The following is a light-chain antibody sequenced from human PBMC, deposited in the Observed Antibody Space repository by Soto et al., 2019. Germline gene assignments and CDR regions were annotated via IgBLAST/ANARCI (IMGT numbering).Light chain of an antibody. J-gene: IGLJ2*01. CDR3: QTWGTGFQV. V-gene: IGLV4-69*01. CDR2: LNNDGSH. CDR1: SGHSSYA. Sequence: QLVLTQPPSASASLGASVKLTCTLSSGHSSYAIAWHQKQPGKGPRYLMDLNNDGSHTKGDGIPDRFSGSSSGAERYLIISSLQSEDEADYYCQTWGTGFQVFGGGTKLTVL.